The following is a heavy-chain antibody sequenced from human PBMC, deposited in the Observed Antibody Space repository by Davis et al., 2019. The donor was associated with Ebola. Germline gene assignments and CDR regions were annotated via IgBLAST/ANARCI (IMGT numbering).Heavy chain of an antibody. CDR2: IYYSGST. CDR3: ATSRDTAMPYYGMDV. V-gene: IGHV4-59*08. D-gene: IGHD5-18*01. Sequence: MPGGSLRLSCTVSGGSISSYYWSWIRQPPGKGLEWIGYIYYSGSTNYNPSLKSRVTISVDTAKNQFSLKLSSVTAADTAVYYCATSRDTAMPYYGMDVWGQGTTVTVSS. J-gene: IGHJ6*02. CDR1: GGSISSYY.